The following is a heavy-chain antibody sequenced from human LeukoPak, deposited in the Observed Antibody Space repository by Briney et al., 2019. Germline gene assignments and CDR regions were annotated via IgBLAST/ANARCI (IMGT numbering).Heavy chain of an antibody. CDR1: GFTFSSYG. Sequence: GSLRLSCAASGFTFSSYGMHWVRQAPGKGLEWVAVISYDGSNKYYADSVKGRFTISRDNSKNTLYLQMNSLGAEDTAVYYCAKELRGYSYGLRNNWFDPWGQGTLVTVSS. CDR2: ISYDGSNK. CDR3: AKELRGYSYGLRNNWFDP. D-gene: IGHD5-18*01. V-gene: IGHV3-30*18. J-gene: IGHJ5*02.